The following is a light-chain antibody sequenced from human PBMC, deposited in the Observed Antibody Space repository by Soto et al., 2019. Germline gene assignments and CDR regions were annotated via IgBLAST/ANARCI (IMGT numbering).Light chain of an antibody. V-gene: IGKV4-1*01. J-gene: IGKJ1*01. Sequence: DIVMTQSPDSLAVSLGERATINCKSSQRVLYSSNTKNYLAWYQQKPGQPPKLLFYWASTRESGVPDRFSGSGSGTDFTLTISSLQAEDVAVFYCQQYYSTPWTFGKGTKVDIK. CDR2: WAS. CDR1: QRVLYSSNTKNY. CDR3: QQYYSTPWT.